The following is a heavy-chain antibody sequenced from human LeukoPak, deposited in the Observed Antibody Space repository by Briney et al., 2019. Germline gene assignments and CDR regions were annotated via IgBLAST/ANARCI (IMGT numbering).Heavy chain of an antibody. CDR2: ISYDGSNK. D-gene: IGHD3-16*01. J-gene: IGHJ3*01. Sequence: PGGSLRLSCAASGFTFSSYTMHWVRQAPGKGLEWVAVISYDGSNKYYADSVKGRFTISRDNSKNTLYLQMNSLRAEDTAVYYCARGDPGLALLDDASDVWGQGTVVTVSS. CDR1: GFTFSSYT. V-gene: IGHV3-30-3*01. CDR3: ARGDPGLALLDDASDV.